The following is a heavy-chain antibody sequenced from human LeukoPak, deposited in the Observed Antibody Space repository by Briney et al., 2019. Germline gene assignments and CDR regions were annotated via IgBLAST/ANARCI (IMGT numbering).Heavy chain of an antibody. V-gene: IGHV4-39*07. J-gene: IGHJ6*03. CDR2: IFYSGST. Sequence: SETLSLTCSVSSGSISTSNYYWGWVRQPPGKALEWIGNIFYSGSTNYNPSLKSRVTISVDTSKNQFSLKLSSVTAADTAVYYCARRPGVAGYYFYYMDVWGKGTTVTISS. CDR1: SGSISTSNYY. CDR3: ARRPGVAGYYFYYMDV. D-gene: IGHD6-19*01.